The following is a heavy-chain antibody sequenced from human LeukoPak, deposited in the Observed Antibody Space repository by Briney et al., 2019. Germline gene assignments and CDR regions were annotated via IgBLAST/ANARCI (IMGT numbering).Heavy chain of an antibody. D-gene: IGHD1-26*01. CDR1: GFTSSSYA. J-gene: IGHJ4*02. CDR2: ISGSGGST. CDR3: AKDRRGSSTLGFDY. V-gene: IGHV3-23*01. Sequence: GGSLRLSCAASGFTSSSYAMSWVRQAPGKGLEWVSAISGSGGSTYYAGSVKGRFTISRDNSKNTLYLQMNSLRAEDTAVYYCAKDRRGSSTLGFDYWGQGTLVTVSS.